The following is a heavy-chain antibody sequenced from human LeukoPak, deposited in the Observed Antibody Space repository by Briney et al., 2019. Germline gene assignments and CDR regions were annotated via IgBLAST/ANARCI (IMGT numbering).Heavy chain of an antibody. Sequence: PGGSLRLSCAASGFTFSSYAMHWVRQAPGKGLEWVAVISYDGSNKYYADSVKGRFTISRDNSKNTLYLQMNSLRAEDTAVYYCARGSGDIVVVPAASGFDPWGQGTLVTVSS. CDR3: ARGSGDIVVVPAASGFDP. V-gene: IGHV3-30-3*01. CDR1: GFTFSSYA. D-gene: IGHD2-2*01. CDR2: ISYDGSNK. J-gene: IGHJ5*02.